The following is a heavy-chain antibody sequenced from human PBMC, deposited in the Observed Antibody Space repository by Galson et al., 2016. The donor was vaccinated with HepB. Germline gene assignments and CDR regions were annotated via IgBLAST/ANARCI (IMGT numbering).Heavy chain of an antibody. J-gene: IGHJ4*02. CDR3: VRDWFGDHT. D-gene: IGHD3-10*01. Sequence: SLRLSCAGSGYPFGGSWMQWVRQAPGKGPVWVAHIDNDGTRTTYADSVKGRFTISRDNARNTLYLQMNSLRADETAVYDCVRDWFGDHTWGQGTLVTVSA. CDR1: GYPFGGSW. CDR2: IDNDGTRT. V-gene: IGHV3-74*01.